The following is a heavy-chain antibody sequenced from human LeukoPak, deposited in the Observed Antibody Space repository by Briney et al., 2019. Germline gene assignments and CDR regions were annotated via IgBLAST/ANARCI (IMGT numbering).Heavy chain of an antibody. V-gene: IGHV4-59*11. Sequence: SETLSLTCTVSGGSISSHYWSWIRQPPGKGLEWIGDIYYSGSTNYNPSLKSRVTTSLDTSKNQFALRLSSVTAADTAVYYCARDDSSGYSTLGYWGQGTLVTVSS. D-gene: IGHD3-22*01. CDR3: ARDDSSGYSTLGY. J-gene: IGHJ4*02. CDR2: IYYSGST. CDR1: GGSISSHY.